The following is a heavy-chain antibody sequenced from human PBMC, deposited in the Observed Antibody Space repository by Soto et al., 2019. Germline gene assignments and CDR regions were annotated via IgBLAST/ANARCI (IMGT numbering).Heavy chain of an antibody. V-gene: IGHV4-34*01. CDR3: ARGGEQFRGRVFYGMDV. Sequence: KPSETLSLTCAVYGGSFSGYYWSWIRQPPGKGLEWIGEINHSGSTNYNPSLKSRVTISVDTSKNQFSLKLSSVTAADTAVYYCARGGEQFRGRVFYGMDVWGQGTTVTVSS. J-gene: IGHJ6*02. D-gene: IGHD3-16*01. CDR1: GGSFSGYY. CDR2: INHSGST.